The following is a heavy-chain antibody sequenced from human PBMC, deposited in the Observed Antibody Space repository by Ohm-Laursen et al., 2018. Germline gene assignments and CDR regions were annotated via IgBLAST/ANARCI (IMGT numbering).Heavy chain of an antibody. CDR3: ARDRHYYDSSGYPVTFDY. V-gene: IGHV6-1*01. CDR2: TYYRSKWYN. D-gene: IGHD3-22*01. J-gene: IGHJ4*02. CDR1: GDSVSSNSAA. Sequence: QTLSLTCAVSGDSVSSNSAAWNWIRQSPSRGLEWLGRTYYRSKWYNDYAVSVKSRITINPDTSKNQFSLQLNSVTPEDTAVYYCARDRHYYDSSGYPVTFDYWGQGTLVTVSS.